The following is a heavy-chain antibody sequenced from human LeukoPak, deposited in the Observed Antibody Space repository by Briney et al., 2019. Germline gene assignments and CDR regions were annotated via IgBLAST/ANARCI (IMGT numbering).Heavy chain of an antibody. J-gene: IGHJ4*02. CDR3: ARGYCSSTSCYNVGY. D-gene: IGHD2-2*02. Sequence: GGSLRLSCVVSGFTVSTYGMHWVRQTPGKGLEWVAVIWYRESTADYAESVKGRFTISRDNSKNALYLQMNSLRVEDTAVYFCARGYCSSTSCYNVGYWGQGTLVTVSS. CDR1: GFTVSTYG. CDR2: IWYRESTA. V-gene: IGHV3-33*08.